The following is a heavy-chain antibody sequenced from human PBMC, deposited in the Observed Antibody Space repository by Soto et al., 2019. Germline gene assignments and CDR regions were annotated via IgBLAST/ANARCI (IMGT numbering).Heavy chain of an antibody. CDR2: IYYIGST. CDR3: AGLSVAGPFDY. D-gene: IGHD6-19*01. V-gene: IGHV4-59*08. CDR1: GGSISSYY. J-gene: IGHJ4*02. Sequence: QVQLQESGPGLVKPSETLSLTCTVSGGSISSYYWSWIRQPPGKGLEWIRYIYYIGSTHYNPSLMSRVTISVYTAKNQFSRKLSSVTAADTAVYYWAGLSVAGPFDYWGQGTLVTVSS.